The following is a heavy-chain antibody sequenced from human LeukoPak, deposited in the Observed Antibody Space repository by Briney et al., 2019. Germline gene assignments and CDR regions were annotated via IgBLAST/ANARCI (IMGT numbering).Heavy chain of an antibody. D-gene: IGHD3-10*01. CDR2: ITAYNGNT. V-gene: IGHV1-18*01. CDR1: GYTFTSYG. J-gene: IGHJ3*02. Sequence: ASVKLSCKASGYTFTSYGIGWVRQAPGQGLEWMGWITAYNGNTNYAQKLQGRVTMTTDTSTSTAYMELRSLRSDDTAVYYCARDRATMVRGGGRRAFDIWGQGTMVTVSS. CDR3: ARDRATMVRGGGRRAFDI.